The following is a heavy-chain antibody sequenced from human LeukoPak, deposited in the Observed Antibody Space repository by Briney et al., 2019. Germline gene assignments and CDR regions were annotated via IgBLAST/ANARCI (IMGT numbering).Heavy chain of an antibody. CDR2: ISGSGGST. CDR1: GLTFSSYA. CDR3: AKDSNYYDSSGYYYS. D-gene: IGHD3-22*01. Sequence: GRSLTLSCAPSGLTFSSYAMSWARQAPGKGLEWLSAISGSGGSTYYADSVKGRFTISRDNSKNSLYLQMNSLRAEDTAVYYCAKDSNYYDSSGYYYSWGQGTLVTVSS. J-gene: IGHJ5*02. V-gene: IGHV3-23*01.